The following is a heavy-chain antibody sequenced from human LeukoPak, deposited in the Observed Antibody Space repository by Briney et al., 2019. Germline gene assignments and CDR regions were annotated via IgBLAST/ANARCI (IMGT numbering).Heavy chain of an antibody. D-gene: IGHD3-22*01. J-gene: IGHJ4*02. V-gene: IGHV3-23*01. CDR2: ITPSGSPS. Sequence: GGTLRLSCAASGFTFSRHGIDWVRQAPGKGLEWVSGITPSGSPSYYADSVKGRFTISRDNSKNTVSLQMNSLRAEDTALYYCARERDYYDSSGYILFDYWGQGTLVTVSS. CDR3: ARERDYYDSSGYILFDY. CDR1: GFTFSRHG.